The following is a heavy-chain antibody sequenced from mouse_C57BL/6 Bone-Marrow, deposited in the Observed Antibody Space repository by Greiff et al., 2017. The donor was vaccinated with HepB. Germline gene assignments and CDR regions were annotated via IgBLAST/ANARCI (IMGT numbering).Heavy chain of an antibody. CDR1: GYTFTSDW. Sequence: QVQLQQPGAELVKPGASVKMSCTASGYTFTSDWITWVKQRPGQGLEWIGDIYPGSGSTNYNEKFKSKATLTVDTSSSTAYMQLSSLTSEDSAVYYCARGVYYDYAEAYWGQGTLVTVSA. D-gene: IGHD2-4*01. V-gene: IGHV1-55*01. CDR3: ARGVYYDYAEAY. J-gene: IGHJ3*01. CDR2: IYPGSGST.